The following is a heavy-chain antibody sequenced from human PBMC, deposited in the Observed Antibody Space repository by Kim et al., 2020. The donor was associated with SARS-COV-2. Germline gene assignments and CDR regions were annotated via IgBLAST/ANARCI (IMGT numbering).Heavy chain of an antibody. CDR3: ARQRGGYPRGWFDP. CDR1: GFTFSSYG. D-gene: IGHD3-22*01. V-gene: IGHV3-33*01. J-gene: IGHJ5*02. Sequence: GGSLRLSCAASGFTFSSYGMHWVRQAPGKGLEWVAVIWYDGSNKYYADSVKGRFTISRDNSKNTLYLQMNSLRAEDTAVYYWARQRGGYPRGWFDPWGQGTLVTVSS. CDR2: IWYDGSNK.